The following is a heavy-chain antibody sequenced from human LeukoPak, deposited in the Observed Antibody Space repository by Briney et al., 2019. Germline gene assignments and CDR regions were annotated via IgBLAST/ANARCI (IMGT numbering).Heavy chain of an antibody. CDR3: ARDSSGYWGYYMDV. V-gene: IGHV3-48*03. CDR2: ISSSGSSI. Sequence: GGSLRLSCAASGFTFSSYEMNWVRQAPGKGLEWVSYISSSGSSIHYADSVKGRFTISRDNAKNSLYLQMNSLRAEDTALYYCARDSSGYWGYYMDVWGKGTTVTVSS. J-gene: IGHJ6*03. CDR1: GFTFSSYE. D-gene: IGHD3-22*01.